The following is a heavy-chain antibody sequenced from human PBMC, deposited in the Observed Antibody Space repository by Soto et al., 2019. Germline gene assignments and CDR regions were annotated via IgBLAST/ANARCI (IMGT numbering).Heavy chain of an antibody. D-gene: IGHD6-25*01. V-gene: IGHV4-34*01. J-gene: IGHJ6*02. CDR3: AREMAQRPRLTPYYYYYYGMDV. CDR2: INHSGST. CDR1: GGSFSGYY. Sequence: ASETLSLTCAVYGGSFSGYYWIWIRQPPGKGLEWIGEINHSGSTNYNPSLKSRVTISVDTSKNQFSLKLSSVTAADTAVYYCAREMAQRPRLTPYYYYYYGMDVWGQGTTVTVSS.